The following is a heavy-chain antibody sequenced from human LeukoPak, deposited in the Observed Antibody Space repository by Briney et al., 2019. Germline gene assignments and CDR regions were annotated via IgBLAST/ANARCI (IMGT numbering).Heavy chain of an antibody. CDR1: GYTFTSYG. CDR2: ISAYNGNT. V-gene: IGHV1-18*01. J-gene: IGHJ4*02. Sequence: ASVKVSCKASGYTFTSYGISWVRQAPGQGLEWMGWISAYNGNTNYAKKLQGRVTMTTDTSTSTAYMELRSLRSDDPAVYYCAREGDFWSAPGVWGQGTLVTVSS. CDR3: AREGDFWSAPGV. D-gene: IGHD3-3*01.